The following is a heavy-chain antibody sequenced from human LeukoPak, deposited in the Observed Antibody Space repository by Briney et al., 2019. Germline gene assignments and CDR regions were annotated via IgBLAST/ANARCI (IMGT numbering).Heavy chain of an antibody. CDR1: GYTFTSYY. Sequence: ASVKVSCKASGYTFTSYYMHWVRQAPGQGLEWMGIINPSGGSTSYAQKFQGRVTMTRDMSTSTVYMELSSLRSEDTAVYYCARAPPRPERFGELSWFDPWGQGTLVTVSS. J-gene: IGHJ5*02. CDR2: INPSGGST. V-gene: IGHV1-46*01. D-gene: IGHD3-10*01. CDR3: ARAPPRPERFGELSWFDP.